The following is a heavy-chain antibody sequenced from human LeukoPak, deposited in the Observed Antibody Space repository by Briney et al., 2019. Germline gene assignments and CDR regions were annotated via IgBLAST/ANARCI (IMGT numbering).Heavy chain of an antibody. CDR2: IYSSGST. D-gene: IGHD3-3*01. V-gene: IGHV4-4*07. J-gene: IGHJ3*02. Sequence: PSETLSLTCTVSGGSISNFYWSWIRQPAGKTLEWIGRIYSSGSTNYNPSLKSRVTISVDTSKNQFSLKLSSVTAADTAVYYCARSRTLNYDFWSGYYRNDAFDIWGQGTMVTVSS. CDR1: GGSISNFY. CDR3: ARSRTLNYDFWSGYYRNDAFDI.